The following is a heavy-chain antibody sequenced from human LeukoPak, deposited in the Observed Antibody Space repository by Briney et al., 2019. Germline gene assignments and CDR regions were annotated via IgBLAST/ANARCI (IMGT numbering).Heavy chain of an antibody. CDR1: GFTFSSYG. V-gene: IGHV3-30*18. D-gene: IGHD2/OR15-2a*01. Sequence: GGSLRLSCAASGFTFSSYGMHWVRQAPGKGLEWVAVISYDGSNKYYADSVKGRFTISRDNSKNTLYLQMNSLRAEDTAVYYCAKGGQVVPSTTRHFDYWGQGTLVTVSS. CDR2: ISYDGSNK. CDR3: AKGGQVVPSTTRHFDY. J-gene: IGHJ4*02.